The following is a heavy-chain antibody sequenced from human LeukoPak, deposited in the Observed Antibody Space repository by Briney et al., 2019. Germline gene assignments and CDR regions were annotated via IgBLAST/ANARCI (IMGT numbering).Heavy chain of an antibody. CDR2: ISSSGSTI. Sequence: GGSLRLSCAASGFTFSSYWMHWVRQAPGKGLEWVSYISSSGSTIYYADSVKGRFTISRDNAKNSLYLQMNSLRAEDTAVYYCARMRTVPTSWGQGTLVTVSS. CDR1: GFTFSSYW. CDR3: ARMRTVPTS. V-gene: IGHV3-48*04. D-gene: IGHD2-8*02. J-gene: IGHJ5*02.